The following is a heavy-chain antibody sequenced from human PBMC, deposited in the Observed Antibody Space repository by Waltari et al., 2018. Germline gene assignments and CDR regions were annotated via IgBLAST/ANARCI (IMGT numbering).Heavy chain of an antibody. CDR2: ISPTGNTI. CDR1: GHSSKIYS. D-gene: IGHD3-10*01. V-gene: IGHV3-48*01. Sequence: QLVQSGGGLVKPGEPLRLSCAASGHSSKIYSSQWVRQTPGRDLEWFAYISPTGNTIYYSASVQGRFAVSRDNSKNTLFLQMDNLSAEDTALYYCACSFGASFYKTFDIWGQGTMVTVSS. CDR3: ACSFGASFYKTFDI. J-gene: IGHJ3*02.